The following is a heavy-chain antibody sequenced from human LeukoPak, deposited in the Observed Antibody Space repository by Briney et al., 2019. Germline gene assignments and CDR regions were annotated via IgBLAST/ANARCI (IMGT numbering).Heavy chain of an antibody. D-gene: IGHD3-9*01. CDR2: IDYDSSHI. J-gene: IGHJ4*02. CDR3: ARDPLRYLRVGHYDY. Sequence: GGSLRLSCAASGFTFSSYSMNWVRQVPGKGLDWVSSIDYDSSHIYYAASVRGRFTISRDNARNSVYLQMNSLRVEDTAVYYCARDPLRYLRVGHYDYWGQGTLVAVSS. CDR1: GFTFSSYS. V-gene: IGHV3-21*01.